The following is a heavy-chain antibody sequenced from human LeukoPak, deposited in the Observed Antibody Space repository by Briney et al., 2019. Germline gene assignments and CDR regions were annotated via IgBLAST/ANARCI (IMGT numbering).Heavy chain of an antibody. J-gene: IGHJ4*02. Sequence: GPVKFSCKASGYTFTSYDINWVRQATGQGLEWMGWMNPNSGNTGYAQKFQGRVTMTRNTSISTAYMELSSLRSEDTAVYYCARGRWVDTAMGDFDYWGQGTLVTVSS. CDR3: ARGRWVDTAMGDFDY. D-gene: IGHD5-18*01. CDR1: GYTFTSYD. CDR2: MNPNSGNT. V-gene: IGHV1-8*01.